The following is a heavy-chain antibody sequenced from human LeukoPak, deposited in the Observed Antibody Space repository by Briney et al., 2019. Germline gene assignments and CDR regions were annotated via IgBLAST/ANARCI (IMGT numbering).Heavy chain of an antibody. CDR3: ARGADSSGYYSIFYFDY. CDR1: GGSISSYY. Sequence: ESSETLSLTCTVSGGSISSYYWNWIRQPPGKGLEWIGYIYYSGSNNYNPSLKSRVTISVDTSKNQFSLKLSSVTAADTAVYYCARGADSSGYYSIFYFDYWGQGTLVTVSS. D-gene: IGHD3-22*01. J-gene: IGHJ4*02. CDR2: IYYSGSN. V-gene: IGHV4-59*01.